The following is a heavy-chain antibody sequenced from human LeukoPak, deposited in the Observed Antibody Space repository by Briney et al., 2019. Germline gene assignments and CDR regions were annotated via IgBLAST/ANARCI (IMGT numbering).Heavy chain of an antibody. CDR3: AGGPIPDYGDYRAFDY. CDR2: IWYDGSNK. J-gene: IGHJ4*02. CDR1: GFTFSGYG. V-gene: IGHV3-33*01. Sequence: GGSLRLSCAASGFTFSGYGMHWVRQPPGKGLEWVAIIWYDGSNKYYADSVKGRFTISRDNSKNTLYLQMNSLRAEDTALYYCAGGPIPDYGDYRAFDYWGQGTLVTVSS. D-gene: IGHD4-17*01.